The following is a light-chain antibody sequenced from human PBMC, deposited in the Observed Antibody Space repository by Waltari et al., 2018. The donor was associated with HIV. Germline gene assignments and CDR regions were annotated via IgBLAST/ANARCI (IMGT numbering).Light chain of an antibody. V-gene: IGKV1-39*01. CDR2: NGN. Sequence: DIQMTQSPSSLSASVWDRVTIPCRASQSISTYLNWYQQKPGRAPKRLIYNGNILQGGVPSRFSGSGSGTDFTLSISSLQPEDFGTYYCQQSYSTLWTFGPGTKV. J-gene: IGKJ1*01. CDR1: QSISTY. CDR3: QQSYSTLWT.